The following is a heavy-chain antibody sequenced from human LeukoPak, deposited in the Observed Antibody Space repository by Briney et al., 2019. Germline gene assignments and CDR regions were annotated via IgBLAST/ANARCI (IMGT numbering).Heavy chain of an antibody. CDR2: ISESSDTI. CDR3: ARRFDY. CDR1: GFTFSSFE. V-gene: IGHV3-48*01. Sequence: GGSLRLSCAVSGFTFSSFEMNWVRQAPGKGLEWISYISESSDTIYYADSVKGRFTISRDNAKNSLYLQMNSLRAEDTALYYCARRFDYWGQGTLVTVSS. J-gene: IGHJ4*02.